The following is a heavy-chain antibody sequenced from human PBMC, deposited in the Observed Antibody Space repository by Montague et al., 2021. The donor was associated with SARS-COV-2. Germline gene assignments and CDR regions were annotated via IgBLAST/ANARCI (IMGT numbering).Heavy chain of an antibody. CDR1: GGSISGGAYY. CDR2: IFYSGGA. J-gene: IGHJ4*02. D-gene: IGHD5-12*01. Sequence: SETLSLTCTVSGGSISGGAYYWAWLRQPPGKGLEWIGSIFYSGGAYYNPSLKSRVSISVDTSKRQFFLTLNSVTAADTAVYYCARHSRGYLGPSSFDSWGQGTLVTVSS. CDR3: ARHSRGYLGPSSFDS. V-gene: IGHV4-39*01.